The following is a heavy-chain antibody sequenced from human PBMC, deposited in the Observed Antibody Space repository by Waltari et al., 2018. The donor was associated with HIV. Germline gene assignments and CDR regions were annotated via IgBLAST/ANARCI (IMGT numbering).Heavy chain of an antibody. CDR1: GGSISSSSYY. V-gene: IGHV4-39*01. J-gene: IGHJ5*02. D-gene: IGHD6-13*01. CDR2: IYYSGST. Sequence: QLQLQESGPGLVKPSETLSLTCTVSGGSISSSSYYWGWIRQPPGKGREWIGSIYYSGSTYYNPSLKSRVTISVDTSKNQFSLKLSSVTAADTAVYYCARGKDEWQQLVRGNWFDPWGQGTLVTVSS. CDR3: ARGKDEWQQLVRGNWFDP.